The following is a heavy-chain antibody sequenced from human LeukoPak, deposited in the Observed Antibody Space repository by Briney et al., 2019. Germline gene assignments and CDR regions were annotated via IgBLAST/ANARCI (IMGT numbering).Heavy chain of an antibody. Sequence: PGGSLRLSCAASGFTLSNYWMSWVRQAPGKGLEWVGRIKSKTDGGTTDYAAPVKGRFTISRDDSKNTLYLQMNSLKTEDTAVYYCNLHPDVVGATSRGGLGGQGTLVTVSS. CDR3: NLHPDVVGATSRGGL. CDR2: IKSKTDGGTT. J-gene: IGHJ4*02. D-gene: IGHD1-26*01. V-gene: IGHV3-15*01. CDR1: GFTLSNYW.